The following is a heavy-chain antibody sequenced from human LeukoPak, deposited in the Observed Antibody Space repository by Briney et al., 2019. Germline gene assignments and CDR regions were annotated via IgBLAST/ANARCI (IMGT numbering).Heavy chain of an antibody. CDR1: GFTFSTDA. CDR3: ARDQRTVLWFGGPSDY. V-gene: IGHV3-23*01. J-gene: IGHJ4*02. Sequence: GGSLRLSCAASGFTFSTDAMTWVRPAPGKGLQWVSDISGGGGSTYCGDSVKGRFTISRDNSKNMMYLQMNSLRAEDTAVYYCARDQRTVLWFGGPSDYWGQGTLVTVSS. CDR2: ISGGGGST. D-gene: IGHD3-10*01.